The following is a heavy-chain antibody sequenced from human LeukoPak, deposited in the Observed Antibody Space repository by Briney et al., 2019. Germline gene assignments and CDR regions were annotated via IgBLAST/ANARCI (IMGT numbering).Heavy chain of an antibody. CDR1: GYTFTSYD. Sequence: GASVKVSCKASGYTFTSYDINWVRQATGQGLEWMGWMSPNSGNTGYAQKFQGRVTMTRNTSISTAYMELSSLRSEDTAVYYCARHVDIVATSYYYYYYGMDVWGQGTTVTVSS. D-gene: IGHD5-12*01. V-gene: IGHV1-8*01. CDR2: MSPNSGNT. CDR3: ARHVDIVATSYYYYYYGMDV. J-gene: IGHJ6*02.